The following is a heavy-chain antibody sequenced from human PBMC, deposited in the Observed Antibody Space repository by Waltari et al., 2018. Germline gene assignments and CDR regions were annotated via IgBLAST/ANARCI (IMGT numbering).Heavy chain of an antibody. J-gene: IGHJ1*01. V-gene: IGHV3-23*03. CDR3: AQWAGGTPWTHGGYFKH. CDR2: IFCGGSRS. CDR1: GFPLRSYA. Sequence: EVSLLESGGGLVQPGGSLRLSCVASGFPLRSYAMSWVRQAPGKGLEWISVIFCGGSRSHYAGSVEGRFTASRDESKSTLFLQMNNLRVEDTAVYYCAQWAGGTPWTHGGYFKHWGQGTLVAVSS. D-gene: IGHD1-26*01.